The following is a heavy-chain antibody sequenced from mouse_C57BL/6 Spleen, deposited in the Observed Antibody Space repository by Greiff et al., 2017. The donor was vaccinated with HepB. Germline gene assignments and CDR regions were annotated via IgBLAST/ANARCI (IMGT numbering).Heavy chain of an antibody. V-gene: IGHV1-59*01. CDR2: IDPSDSYT. CDR3: ARNRDYAMDY. CDR1: GYTFTSYW. Sequence: QVQLQQPGAELVRPGTSVKLSCKASGYTFTSYWMHWVKQRPGQGLEWIGVIDPSDSYTNYNQKFKGKATLTVDTSSSTAYMQLSSLTSEDSAVYYCARNRDYAMDYWGQGTSVTVSS. J-gene: IGHJ4*01.